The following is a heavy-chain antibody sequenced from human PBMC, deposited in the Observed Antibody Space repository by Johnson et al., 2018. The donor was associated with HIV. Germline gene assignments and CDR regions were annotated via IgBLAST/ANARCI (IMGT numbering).Heavy chain of an antibody. D-gene: IGHD1-26*01. J-gene: IGHJ3*02. CDR2: ILYDGNNK. Sequence: VQLVESWGGVVQPGRSLRLSCGASGFTFSSYAMHWVRQAPGKGLEWVALILYDGNNKFYADSVEGRFTISRDNSKNTLYLQINSLRTEDTAIYYCARAFDSGTIRDRFWDIWGQGTMVTVTS. CDR1: GFTFSSYA. CDR3: ARAFDSGTIRDRFWDI. V-gene: IGHV3-30-3*01.